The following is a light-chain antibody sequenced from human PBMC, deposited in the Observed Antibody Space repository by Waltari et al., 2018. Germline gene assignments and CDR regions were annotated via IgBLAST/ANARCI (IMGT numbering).Light chain of an antibody. CDR1: MFPRQH. CDR2: KDS. J-gene: IGLJ3*02. V-gene: IGLV3-25*03. CDR3: QSIDSRGAA. Sequence: SYELTQPPPVSVSPGQTARIPCSGDMFPRQHDYWYQKKPGQAPVMVIEKDSERPSGVPERFSGSSSGTTVSLIISGVRAEDEAEYYCQSIDSRGAAFGGGTTLTVL.